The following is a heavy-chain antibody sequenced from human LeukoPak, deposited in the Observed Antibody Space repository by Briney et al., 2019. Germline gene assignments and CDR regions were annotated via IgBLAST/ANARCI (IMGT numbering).Heavy chain of an antibody. CDR3: ARGRQEDYFDY. Sequence: XSVKVSCKASGYTFTGYYMHWVRQAPGQGLEWMGWINPSGGSTNYAQKLQGRVTMTRDTSTRTVYMELSSLRSEDTAVYYCARGRQEDYFDYWGQGTLVTVPS. CDR2: INPSGGST. V-gene: IGHV1-46*04. CDR1: GYTFTGYY. J-gene: IGHJ4*02.